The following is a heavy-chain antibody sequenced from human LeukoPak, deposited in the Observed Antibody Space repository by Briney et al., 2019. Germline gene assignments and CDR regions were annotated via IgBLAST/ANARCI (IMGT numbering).Heavy chain of an antibody. D-gene: IGHD4-17*01. CDR2: IYHSGST. CDR1: GYSISSGYY. CDR3: ASSAVTPTFDY. Sequence: SETLSLTCTVSGYSISSGYYWGWIRQPPGKGLEWIGSIYHSGSTYYNPSLKSRVTISVDTSKNQFSLKLSSVTAADTAVYYCASSAVTPTFDYWGQGTLVTVSS. J-gene: IGHJ4*02. V-gene: IGHV4-38-2*02.